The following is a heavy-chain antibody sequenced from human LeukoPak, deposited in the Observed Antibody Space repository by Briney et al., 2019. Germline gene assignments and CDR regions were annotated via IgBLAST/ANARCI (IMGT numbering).Heavy chain of an antibody. V-gene: IGHV1-3*04. D-gene: IGHD6-6*01. CDR2: INTGNGNT. CDR1: GYTFISYA. J-gene: IGHJ4*02. Sequence: ASVKVSCKASGYTFISYAIHWVRQAPGQGLEWMGWINTGNGNTKYAQTFQGRVTISRDTSASTAYMELSNLRFDDTAVYYCAKVESSSSFDYWGQGTLVTVSS. CDR3: AKVESSSSFDY.